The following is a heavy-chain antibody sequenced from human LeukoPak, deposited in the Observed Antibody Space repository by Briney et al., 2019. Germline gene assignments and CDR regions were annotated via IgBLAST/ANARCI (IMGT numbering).Heavy chain of an antibody. CDR2: IYSGGST. Sequence: GGSLRLSCAASGFTVSSNYMSWVRQAPGKGLEWVSVIYSGGSTYYADSVKGRFTISRDNSKNTLYLQMNSLRAEDTAVYYCARDDPVGYCSGGSCHDAFDIWGQGTMVTVSS. V-gene: IGHV3-66*01. J-gene: IGHJ3*02. CDR1: GFTVSSNY. D-gene: IGHD2-15*01. CDR3: ARDDPVGYCSGGSCHDAFDI.